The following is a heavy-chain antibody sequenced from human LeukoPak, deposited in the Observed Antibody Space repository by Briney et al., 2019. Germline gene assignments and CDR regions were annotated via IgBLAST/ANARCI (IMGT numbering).Heavy chain of an antibody. CDR1: GYTFTSYG. V-gene: IGHV1-8*02. D-gene: IGHD1-26*01. J-gene: IGHJ4*02. CDR2: IIPILGIA. CDR3: ARGRRNGVGATRNY. Sequence: GASVKVSCKASGYTFTSYGISWVRQAPGQGLEWMGRIIPILGIANYAQKFQGRVTMTRNTSISTAYMELSSLRSEDTAVYYCARGRRNGVGATRNYWGQGTLVTVSS.